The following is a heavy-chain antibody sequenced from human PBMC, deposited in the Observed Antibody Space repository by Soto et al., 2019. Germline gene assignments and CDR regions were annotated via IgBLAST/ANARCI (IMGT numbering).Heavy chain of an antibody. J-gene: IGHJ2*01. CDR1: GGTFSSYA. CDR3: ATYYGGNSPWYFDL. V-gene: IGHV1-69*12. CDR2: IIPIFGTA. Sequence: QVQLVQSGAEVKKPGSSVKVSCKASGGTFSSYAISWVRQAPGQGLEWMGGIIPIFGTANYAQKFQGRGTITADESTSTADMELSSLRSEDTAVYDCATYYGGNSPWYFDLWGRGTLVTVSS. D-gene: IGHD4-17*01.